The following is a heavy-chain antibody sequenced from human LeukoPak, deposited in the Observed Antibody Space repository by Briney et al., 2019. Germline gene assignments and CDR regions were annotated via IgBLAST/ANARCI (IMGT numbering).Heavy chain of an antibody. V-gene: IGHV3-30-3*01. D-gene: IGHD3-22*01. CDR2: ISYDGSNK. J-gene: IGHJ4*02. Sequence: GGSLRLSCAASGFTFSSYAMHWVRQAPGKGLKWVAVISYDGSNKYYADSVKGRFTISRDNSKNTLYLQMNSLRAEDTAVYYCARGSGWYYYDSSATFGDYWGQGTLVTVSS. CDR3: ARGSGWYYYDSSATFGDY. CDR1: GFTFSSYA.